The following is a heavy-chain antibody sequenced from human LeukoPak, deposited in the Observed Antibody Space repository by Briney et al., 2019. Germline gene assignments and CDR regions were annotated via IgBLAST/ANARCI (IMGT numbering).Heavy chain of an antibody. J-gene: IGHJ6*04. CDR1: GGTFSSYA. D-gene: IGHD4-17*01. CDR3: ARDDPVTTVTTRDYYYYGMDV. CDR2: IIPIFGTA. Sequence: GASVKVPCKASGGTFSSYAISWVRQAPGQGLEWMGGIIPIFGTANYAQKFQGRVTITADESTSTAYMELSSLRSEDTAVYYCARDDPVTTVTTRDYYYYGMDVWGKGTTVTVSS. V-gene: IGHV1-69*13.